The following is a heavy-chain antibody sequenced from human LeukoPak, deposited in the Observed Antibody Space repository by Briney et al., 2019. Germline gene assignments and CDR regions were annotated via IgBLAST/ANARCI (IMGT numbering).Heavy chain of an antibody. Sequence: GGSLRLSCAASGFTFSSYGMHWVRQAPGKGLEWVAFIRYDGSNKYYAGSVKGRFTISRDNSKNTLYLQMNSLRAEDTAVYYCASPPSGSPRIWGQGTLVTVSS. J-gene: IGHJ4*02. CDR2: IRYDGSNK. CDR3: ASPPSGSPRI. D-gene: IGHD2-15*01. V-gene: IGHV3-30*02. CDR1: GFTFSSYG.